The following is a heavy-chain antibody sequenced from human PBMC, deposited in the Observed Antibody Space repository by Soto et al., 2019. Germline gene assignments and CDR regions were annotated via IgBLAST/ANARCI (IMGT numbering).Heavy chain of an antibody. CDR2: IIPIFGTA. Sequence: VASVKVSCKASGGTFSSYAISWVRQAPGQGLEWMGGIIPIFGTANYAQKFQGRVTITADESTSTAYMELSSLRSEDTAVYYCAREGYRFWSAKRFDYWGQGTLVTVSS. CDR1: GGTFSSYA. V-gene: IGHV1-69*13. D-gene: IGHD3-3*01. J-gene: IGHJ4*02. CDR3: AREGYRFWSAKRFDY.